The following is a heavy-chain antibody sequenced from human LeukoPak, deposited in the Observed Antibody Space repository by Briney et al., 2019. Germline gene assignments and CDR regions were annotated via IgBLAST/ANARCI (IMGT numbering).Heavy chain of an antibody. J-gene: IGHJ4*02. Sequence: PGGSLRLSCAASGFTFSSYSMNWVRQAPGKGLEWVSIIYSSGNTYYADSVKGRFTISRHNSKNTLYLQMNSLRAEDTAVYYCASAHYYDSSGYFSGFDYWGQGTLVTVSS. CDR2: IYSSGNT. D-gene: IGHD3-22*01. CDR3: ASAHYYDSSGYFSGFDY. V-gene: IGHV3-53*04. CDR1: GFTFSSYS.